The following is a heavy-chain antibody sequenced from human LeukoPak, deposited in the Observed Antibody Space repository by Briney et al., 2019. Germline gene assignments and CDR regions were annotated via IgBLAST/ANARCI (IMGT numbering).Heavy chain of an antibody. CDR2: IYYSGST. D-gene: IGHD3-22*01. CDR1: GGSISSSSYY. J-gene: IGHJ4*02. Sequence: SETLSLTCTVSGGSISSSSYYWGWIRQPPGKGLEWIGSIYYSGSTYYNPSLKSRATISVYTSKNQFSLKLSSVTAADTAVYYCARHPNYYDSSGYYSPFDYWGQGTLVTVSS. CDR3: ARHPNYYDSSGYYSPFDY. V-gene: IGHV4-39*01.